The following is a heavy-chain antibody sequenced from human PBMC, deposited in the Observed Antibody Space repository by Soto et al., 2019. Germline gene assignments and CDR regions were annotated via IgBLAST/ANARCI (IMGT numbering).Heavy chain of an antibody. CDR1: GFSLSTSGMC. V-gene: IGHV2-70*11. Sequence: SGPTLVNPTQTLTLTCTFSGFSLSTSGMCVSWIRQPPGKALEWLARIDWDDDKYYSTSLKTRLTISKDTSKNQVVLTITNMDPVDTATYFCARIRMPETGMGYYYMDVWGKGTTVTVSS. D-gene: IGHD2-2*01. J-gene: IGHJ6*03. CDR3: ARIRMPETGMGYYYMDV. CDR2: IDWDDDK.